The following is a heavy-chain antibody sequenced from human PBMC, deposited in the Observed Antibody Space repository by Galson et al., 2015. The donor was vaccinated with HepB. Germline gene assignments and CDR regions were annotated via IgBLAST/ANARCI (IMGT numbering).Heavy chain of an antibody. V-gene: IGHV3-30-3*01. D-gene: IGHD6-13*01. Sequence: SLRLSCAASGFTFSSYAMHWVRQAPGKGLEWVAVISYDGSNKYYADSVKGRFTISRNNSKNTLYLQMNSLRAEDTAVYYCARQQRDDDAFDIWGQGTMVTVSS. CDR3: ARQQRDDDAFDI. J-gene: IGHJ3*02. CDR1: GFTFSSYA. CDR2: ISYDGSNK.